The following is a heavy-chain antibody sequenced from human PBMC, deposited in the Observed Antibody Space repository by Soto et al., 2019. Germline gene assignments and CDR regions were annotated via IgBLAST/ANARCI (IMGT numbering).Heavy chain of an antibody. Sequence: GGSLRLSCAASGFTFSSYWMSWVRQAPGKGLEWVANIKQDGSEKYYVDSVKGRFTISRDNAKNSLYLQMNSLRAEDTAVYYCARDFRFYSGSYLDYWGQGTLVTVSS. CDR1: GFTFSSYW. J-gene: IGHJ4*02. D-gene: IGHD1-26*01. V-gene: IGHV3-7*05. CDR3: ARDFRFYSGSYLDY. CDR2: IKQDGSEK.